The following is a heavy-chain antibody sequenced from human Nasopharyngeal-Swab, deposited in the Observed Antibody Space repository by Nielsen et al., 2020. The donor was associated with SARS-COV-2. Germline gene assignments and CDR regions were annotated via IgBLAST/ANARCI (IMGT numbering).Heavy chain of an antibody. J-gene: IGHJ1*01. Sequence: GGSLRLSCAASGFTVSSNYMSWVRQAPGKGLEYVSVIYSDGSTYYADSVKGQFTISRDNSKNTVYLQMNSLRAVDTAIYYCVREDYHTHYVYFQHWGQGTLVTVSS. CDR1: GFTVSSNY. V-gene: IGHV3-53*01. CDR2: IYSDGST. CDR3: VREDYHTHYVYFQH. D-gene: IGHD3-9*01.